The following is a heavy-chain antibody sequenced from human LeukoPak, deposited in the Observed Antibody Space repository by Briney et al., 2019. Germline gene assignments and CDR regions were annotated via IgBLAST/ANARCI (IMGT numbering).Heavy chain of an antibody. Sequence: GGSLRLSCAASGFTFSSYAMSWVRQAPGKGLEWVSAISGSGGSTYYADSVKGRFTISRDNSKNTPYLQMNSLRAEDTAVYYCAKARRWLQTYYFDYWGQGTLVTVSS. D-gene: IGHD5-24*01. J-gene: IGHJ4*02. CDR2: ISGSGGST. CDR3: AKARRWLQTYYFDY. V-gene: IGHV3-23*01. CDR1: GFTFSSYA.